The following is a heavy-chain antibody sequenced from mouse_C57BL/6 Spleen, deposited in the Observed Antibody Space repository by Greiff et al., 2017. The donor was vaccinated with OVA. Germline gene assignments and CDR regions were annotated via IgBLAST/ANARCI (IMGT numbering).Heavy chain of an antibody. V-gene: IGHV5-6*01. CDR2: ISSGGSYT. Sequence: EVQVVESGGDLVKPGGSLKLSCAASGFTFSSYGMSWVRQTPDKRLEWVATISSGGSYTYYPDSVKGRFTISRDNAKNTLYLQMSSLKSEDTAMYYCARHTPHYYGSSYDYFDYWGQGTTLTVSS. D-gene: IGHD1-1*01. CDR3: ARHTPHYYGSSYDYFDY. J-gene: IGHJ2*01. CDR1: GFTFSSYG.